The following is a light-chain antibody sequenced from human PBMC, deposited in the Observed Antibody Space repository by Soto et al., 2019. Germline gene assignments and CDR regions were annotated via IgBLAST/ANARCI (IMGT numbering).Light chain of an antibody. CDR2: GAS. Sequence: DIQMTQSPSSLSASVGDRVTITCQASQDISNYLNWYQQKPGKAPKLLIYGASNLETGVPSRFSGSGSGTDFTFTISSLQPEDIATYYCQQYDTLRVTFGPGTKVDIK. V-gene: IGKV1-33*01. CDR1: QDISNY. J-gene: IGKJ3*01. CDR3: QQYDTLRVT.